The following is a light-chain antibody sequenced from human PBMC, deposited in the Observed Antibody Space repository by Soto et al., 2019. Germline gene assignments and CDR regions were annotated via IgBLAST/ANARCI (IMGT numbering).Light chain of an antibody. CDR1: SSDVGGYNY. V-gene: IGLV2-11*01. Sequence: QSALTQPRSVPGSPGRSVTISCTGTSSDVGGYNYVSWYQQHPGKAPKLMIYDVSKRPSGVPDRFSGSKSGNTASLTISGLQAEDEADYYCCSFARSLDWGFRGRTKV. CDR2: DVS. J-gene: IGLJ6*01. CDR3: CSFARSLDWG.